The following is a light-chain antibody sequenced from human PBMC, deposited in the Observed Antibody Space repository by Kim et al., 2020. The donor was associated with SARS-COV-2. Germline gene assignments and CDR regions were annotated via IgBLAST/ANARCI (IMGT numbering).Light chain of an antibody. Sequence: SASVGDRVTITCRASQSISSWLAWYQQKPGKAPKLLIYKASSLESGVPSRFVGSGSGTEFTLTISSLHLDDFAAYYCQQYNSYWTFGQGTKVDIK. CDR1: QSISSW. CDR3: QQYNSYWT. J-gene: IGKJ1*01. CDR2: KAS. V-gene: IGKV1-5*03.